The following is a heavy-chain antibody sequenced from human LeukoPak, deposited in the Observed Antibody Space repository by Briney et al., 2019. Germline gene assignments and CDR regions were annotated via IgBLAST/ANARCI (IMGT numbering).Heavy chain of an antibody. D-gene: IGHD3-10*01. Sequence: GGSLRLSCAASGFTFSSYGISWVRQAPGKGLEWVSDISGSGGSTYYADSVKGRFTISRDNSKNTLYLQMNSLRAEDTAVYYCAKEGSGSYYPYDYWGQGTLVTVSS. V-gene: IGHV3-23*01. CDR2: ISGSGGST. J-gene: IGHJ4*02. CDR3: AKEGSGSYYPYDY. CDR1: GFTFSSYG.